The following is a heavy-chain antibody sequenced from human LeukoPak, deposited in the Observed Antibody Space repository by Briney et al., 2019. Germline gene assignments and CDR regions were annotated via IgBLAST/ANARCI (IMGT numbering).Heavy chain of an antibody. J-gene: IGHJ4*02. D-gene: IGHD6-13*01. V-gene: IGHV3-23*01. CDR1: GFTFSNYA. CDR3: AKKFGYSSSWFPFDY. Sequence: GGSLRVSCSASGFTFSNYAMSWVRQAPGKGLEWVSSINSSGGRTYYADSVKGRFTISRDNSKNTLYLQMNSLRAEDTAVYYCAKKFGYSSSWFPFDYWGQGTLVTVSS. CDR2: INSSGGRT.